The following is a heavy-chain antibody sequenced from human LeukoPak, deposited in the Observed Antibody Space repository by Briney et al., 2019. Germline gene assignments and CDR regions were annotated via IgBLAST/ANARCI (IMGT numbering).Heavy chain of an antibody. V-gene: IGHV3-7*01. CDR2: IKQDGSEK. CDR3: ARTGMATIITPNGAFDI. CDR1: GFTFSSYW. J-gene: IGHJ3*02. D-gene: IGHD5-24*01. Sequence: GGSLRLSCAASGFTFSSYWMSWVRQAPGKGLEWVANIKQDGSEKYYADSVKGRFTISRDNAKNSLYLQMNSLRAEDTAVYYCARTGMATIITPNGAFDIWGQGTMVTVSS.